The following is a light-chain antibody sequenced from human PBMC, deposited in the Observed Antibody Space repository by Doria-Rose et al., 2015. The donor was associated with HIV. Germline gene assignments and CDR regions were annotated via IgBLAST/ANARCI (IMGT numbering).Light chain of an antibody. CDR2: DAS. CDR1: QSVSSN. CDR3: QQRSNWPLT. V-gene: IGKV3-11*01. J-gene: IGKJ4*01. Sequence: IVLTQSPATLSLSPGERATLPCRASQSVSSNLAWYQQKPGQAPRLLIYDASNRATGIPARFSGSGSGTDFTLTISSLEPEDFAVYYCQQRSNWPLTFGGGTKVEIK.